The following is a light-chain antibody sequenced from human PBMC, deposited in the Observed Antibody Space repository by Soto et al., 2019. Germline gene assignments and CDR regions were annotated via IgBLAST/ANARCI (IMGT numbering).Light chain of an antibody. CDR3: QQYNTWPRT. Sequence: ALPESKNSQEGRVGESVTLDCKPSQRVLDSSNNKNYLAWYRQNPGQAPRLLIYGASNRAAGVPDRFSGSGSGTEFTLSISSLQSEDFAVYYCQQYNTWPRTFGQGT. CDR1: QRVLDSSNNKNY. CDR2: GAS. V-gene: IGKV4-1*01. J-gene: IGKJ1*01.